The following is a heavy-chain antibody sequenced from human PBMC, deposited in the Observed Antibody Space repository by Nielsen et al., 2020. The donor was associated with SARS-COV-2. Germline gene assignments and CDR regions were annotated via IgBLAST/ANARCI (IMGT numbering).Heavy chain of an antibody. V-gene: IGHV1-46*01. Sequence: ASVKVSCKASGYTFTSYYMHWVRQAPGQGLEWMGIINPSGGSTSYAQKFQGRVTITADKSTSTAYMELSSLRSEDTAVYYCARDYCSGGSCSKPPLYYYYGMDVWGQGTTVTVSS. CDR1: GYTFTSYY. J-gene: IGHJ6*02. CDR2: INPSGGST. D-gene: IGHD2-15*01. CDR3: ARDYCSGGSCSKPPLYYYYGMDV.